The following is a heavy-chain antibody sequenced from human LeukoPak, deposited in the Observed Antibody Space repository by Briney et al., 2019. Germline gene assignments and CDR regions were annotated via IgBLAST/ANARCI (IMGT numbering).Heavy chain of an antibody. D-gene: IGHD6-19*01. V-gene: IGHV1-2*06. CDR2: ISPNNGGT. CDR1: GYTFTGYY. J-gene: IGHJ4*02. CDR3: ARESAVAAYFDS. Sequence: ASVKVSCKASGYTFTGYYMHWVRQAPGQGLEWIARISPNNGGTDYAESVQGRFTITRDTSIRTVYMELSRLRSDDTAVYYCARESAVAAYFDSWGQGTLVTVSS.